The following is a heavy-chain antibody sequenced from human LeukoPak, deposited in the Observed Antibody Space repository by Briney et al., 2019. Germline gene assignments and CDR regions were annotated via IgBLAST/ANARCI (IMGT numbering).Heavy chain of an antibody. J-gene: IGHJ4*02. V-gene: IGHV3-48*03. D-gene: IGHD5-24*01. CDR3: LRGADGYGVFDY. CDR2: ISSSGSTI. CDR1: GFTFSSYE. Sequence: GGSLRLSCAASGFTFSSYEMNWVRQAPGKGLEWVSYISSSGSTIYYADSVKGRFTISRDNAKNTLYLQMDSLRVEDTAVYYCLRGADGYGVFDYWGQGTLVTVSS.